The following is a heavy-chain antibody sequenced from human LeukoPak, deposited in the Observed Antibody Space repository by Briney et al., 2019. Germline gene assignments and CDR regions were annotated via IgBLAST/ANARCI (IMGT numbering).Heavy chain of an antibody. CDR3: ARERGQYCSGGNCYYYYDMDV. D-gene: IGHD2-15*01. CDR1: GYTFTGYY. CDR2: INPNSGGT. V-gene: IGHV1-2*02. Sequence: GASVKVSCKASGYTFTGYYMHWVRQAPGQGLEWMGWINPNSGGTNYAQKFQGRVTMTRDTSISTAYMELSRLRSDDTAVYYCARERGQYCSGGNCYYYYDMDVWGKGTTVSIS. J-gene: IGHJ6*03.